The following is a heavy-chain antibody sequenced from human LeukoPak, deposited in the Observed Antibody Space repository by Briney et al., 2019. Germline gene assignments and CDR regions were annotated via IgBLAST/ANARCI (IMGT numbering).Heavy chain of an antibody. CDR3: ARDYANDNQLLRAEVGFDP. J-gene: IGHJ5*02. V-gene: IGHV1-18*01. CDR1: GYTFSSYG. Sequence: ASVKVSCKASGYTFSSYGISWVRQAPGQGLEWMGWISSYNGNTNYAQKLQVRVTMTTDTSTSTAYMELRSLRSDDTAVYYCARDYANDNQLLRAEVGFDPWGQGTLVTVSS. D-gene: IGHD2-2*01. CDR2: ISSYNGNT.